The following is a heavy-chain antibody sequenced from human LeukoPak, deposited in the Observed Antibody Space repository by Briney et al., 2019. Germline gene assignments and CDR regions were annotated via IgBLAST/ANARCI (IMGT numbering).Heavy chain of an antibody. CDR1: GFTFSSYG. CDR3: AKDRAPGQFTIFGVDPDY. D-gene: IGHD3-3*01. CDR2: IRYDGSNK. J-gene: IGHJ4*02. Sequence: PGGSLRLSCAASGFTFSSYGMHWVRQAPGKGLEWVAFIRYDGSNKYYADSVQGRFTISRDNSKNMLYLQMNSLRAEDTAVYYCAKDRAPGQFTIFGVDPDYWGQGTLVTVSS. V-gene: IGHV3-30*02.